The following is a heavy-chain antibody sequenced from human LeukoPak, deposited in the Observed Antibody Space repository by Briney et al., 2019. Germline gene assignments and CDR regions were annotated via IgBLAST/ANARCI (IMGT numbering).Heavy chain of an antibody. CDR2: ISYDGSNK. D-gene: IGHD3-10*01. J-gene: IGHJ4*02. CDR1: GFTFSSYA. CDR3: ASQGMVRGPTGPYFDY. Sequence: PGRSLRLSCAASGFTFSSYAMHWVRQAPGKGLGWVAVISYDGSNKYYADSVKGRFTISRDNSKNTLYLQMNSLRAEDTAVYYCASQGMVRGPTGPYFDYWGQGTLVTVSS. V-gene: IGHV3-30-3*01.